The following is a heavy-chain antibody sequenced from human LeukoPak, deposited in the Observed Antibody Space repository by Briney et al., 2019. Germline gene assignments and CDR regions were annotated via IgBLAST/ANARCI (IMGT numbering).Heavy chain of an antibody. V-gene: IGHV4-30-2*01. J-gene: IGHJ6*02. CDR2: IYNSGST. Sequence: ASQTLSLTCAVSGGSISSGGYSWSWIRQPPGKGLEWIGYIYNSGSTYYNPSLKSRVTISVDGSKNQFSLKLSSVTAADTAVYYCARGSGRGGYYYPSSYYYYGMDVWGQGTTVTVSS. CDR1: GGSISSGGYS. CDR3: ARGSGRGGYYYPSSYYYYGMDV. D-gene: IGHD3-22*01.